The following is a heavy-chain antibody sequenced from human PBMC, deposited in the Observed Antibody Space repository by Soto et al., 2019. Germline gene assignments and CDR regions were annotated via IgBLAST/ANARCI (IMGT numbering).Heavy chain of an antibody. CDR3: ARPPLTDYYDSSGPLGY. D-gene: IGHD3-22*01. J-gene: IGHJ4*02. V-gene: IGHV1-69*13. CDR1: GGTFSSYA. Sequence: ASVKVSCKASGGTFSSYAISWVRQAPGQGLEWMGGIIPIFGTANYAQKFQGRVTITADESTSTAYMELSSLRSEDTAVYYCARPPLTDYYDSSGPLGYWGQGTLVTVSS. CDR2: IIPIFGTA.